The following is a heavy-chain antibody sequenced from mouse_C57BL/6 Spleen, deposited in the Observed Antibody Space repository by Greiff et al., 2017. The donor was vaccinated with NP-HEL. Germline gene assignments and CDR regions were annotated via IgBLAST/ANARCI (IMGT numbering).Heavy chain of an antibody. CDR2: ISSGSSTI. V-gene: IGHV5-17*01. CDR3: ARRSKKSYAMDY. Sequence: EVNVVESGGGLVKPGGSLKLSCAASGFTFSDYGMHWVRQAPEKGLEWVAYISSGSSTIYYADTVKGRFTISRDNAKNTLFLQMTSLKSEDTAMYYCARRSKKSYAMDYWGQGTSVTVSS. CDR1: GFTFSDYG. D-gene: IGHD1-1*01. J-gene: IGHJ4*01.